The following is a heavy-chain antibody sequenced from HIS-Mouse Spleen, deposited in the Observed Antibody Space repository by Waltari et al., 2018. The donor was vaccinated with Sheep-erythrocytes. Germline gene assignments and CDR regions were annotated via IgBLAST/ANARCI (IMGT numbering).Heavy chain of an antibody. CDR3: ARLELGQFDY. CDR1: GGSISSYY. J-gene: IGHJ4*02. V-gene: IGHV4-59*08. CDR2: IYYSGST. Sequence: QVQLQESGPGLVKPSETLSLTCTVSGGSISSYYWSWIRQPPGKGLEWIGYIYYSGSTTSNPSRKRRVTISVDTSKNQFSLKLSSVTAADTAVYYCARLELGQFDYWGQGTLVTVSS. D-gene: IGHD1-26*01.